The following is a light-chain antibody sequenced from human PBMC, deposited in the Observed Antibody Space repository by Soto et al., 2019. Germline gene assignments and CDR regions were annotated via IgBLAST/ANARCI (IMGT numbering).Light chain of an antibody. Sequence: QSALTQPASVSGSPGQSLTISCTGTSSDVGAHNYVSWYQQNPGKAPKLMLYDVNKRPSGVPDRFSGSKSGNTASLTVSGLQAEDEADYYCSSYAGGNNWVFGGGTKLTVL. CDR1: SSDVGAHNY. J-gene: IGLJ3*02. V-gene: IGLV2-8*01. CDR2: DVN. CDR3: SSYAGGNNWV.